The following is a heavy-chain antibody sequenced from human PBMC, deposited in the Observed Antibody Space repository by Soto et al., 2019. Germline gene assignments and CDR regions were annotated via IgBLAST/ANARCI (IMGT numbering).Heavy chain of an antibody. D-gene: IGHD3-10*01. CDR2: TYYRSKWYN. CDR3: ATGMLIRGNHRYMDV. J-gene: IGHJ6*03. V-gene: IGHV6-1*01. CDR1: GDGGPSNSTA. Sequence: SQTLSRPCGISGDGGPSNSTAWNLIRQYPSRGREWLGRTYYRSKWYNEYAPSLKSRKTINSDTSKNQFSPQLNSVAPEDTAVYYCATGMLIRGNHRYMDVWGQGTSVTVSS.